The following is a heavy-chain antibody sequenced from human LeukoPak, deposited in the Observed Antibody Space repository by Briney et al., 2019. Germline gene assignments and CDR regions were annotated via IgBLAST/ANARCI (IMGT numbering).Heavy chain of an antibody. J-gene: IGHJ4*02. Sequence: QPGGSLRLPCAVSGFAFSNNAMSWVRQAPGQGLEWVSAITGSGFSTFYADSVKGRFTISRDNSKNTLYLQMNSLRAEDTAVYYCAKDSPDYDILTGYSPLDYWGQGTLVTVSS. CDR2: ITGSGFST. V-gene: IGHV3-23*01. CDR1: GFAFSNNA. D-gene: IGHD3-9*01. CDR3: AKDSPDYDILTGYSPLDY.